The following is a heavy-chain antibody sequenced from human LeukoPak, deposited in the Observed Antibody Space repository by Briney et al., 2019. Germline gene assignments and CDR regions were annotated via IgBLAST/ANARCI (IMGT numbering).Heavy chain of an antibody. CDR1: GGSVSNYC. J-gene: IGHJ3*02. Sequence: SETLSLTCTVSGGSVSNYCWSWIRQSPGKGLEWIGYIYYTETSYNPSLKSRVTISADTSKNQFSLKLSSVTAADTAVYYCASPLGRFGELGLEAFDIWGQGTMVTVSS. CDR3: ASPLGRFGELGLEAFDI. D-gene: IGHD3-10*01. CDR2: IYYTET. V-gene: IGHV4-59*02.